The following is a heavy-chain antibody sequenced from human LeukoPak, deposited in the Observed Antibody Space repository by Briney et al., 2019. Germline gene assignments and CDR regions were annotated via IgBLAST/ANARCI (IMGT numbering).Heavy chain of an antibody. CDR1: GFTFSSYA. Sequence: GESLKISCAASGFTFSSYAMSWDRQAPGKGLEWVSAISESGVSTYYADSVKGRFTVSRDNSDNTLYLQMNSLRAEDTAVYYCAKGIRRYPEPSSWSCFDYWGQGTLVTVSS. D-gene: IGHD6-13*01. V-gene: IGHV3-23*01. CDR2: ISESGVST. J-gene: IGHJ4*02. CDR3: AKGIRRYPEPSSWSCFDY.